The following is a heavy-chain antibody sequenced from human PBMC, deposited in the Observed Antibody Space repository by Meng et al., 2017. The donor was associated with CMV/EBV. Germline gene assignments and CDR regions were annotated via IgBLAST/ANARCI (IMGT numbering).Heavy chain of an antibody. V-gene: IGHV3-7*01. Sequence: GESLKISCAASGFTFSSYWMTWVRQAPGKGLEWVANIKHDGSEKYFVDSVKGRFTISRDNAKNSLYLQMNSLRAEDTAVYYCARDDYYDSSGYYSSYCYGMDVWGQGTTVTVSS. D-gene: IGHD3-22*01. CDR1: GFTFSSYW. J-gene: IGHJ6*02. CDR2: IKHDGSEK. CDR3: ARDDYYDSSGYYSSYCYGMDV.